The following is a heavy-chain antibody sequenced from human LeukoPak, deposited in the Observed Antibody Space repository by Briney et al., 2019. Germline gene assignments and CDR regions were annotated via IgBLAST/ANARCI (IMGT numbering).Heavy chain of an antibody. CDR3: ARVRGSILMSDPQY. CDR2: ISPDSGGT. Sequence: ASVKVSCKTSGYTFTGYYLHWVRQAPGQGLEWLGWISPDSGGTNYAQKFQGRVTMARDTSTNTVYMELTRLRSDDTAIYYCARVRGSILMSDPQYWGQGTLVTVSS. D-gene: IGHD3-10*01. J-gene: IGHJ4*02. CDR1: GYTFTGYY. V-gene: IGHV1-2*02.